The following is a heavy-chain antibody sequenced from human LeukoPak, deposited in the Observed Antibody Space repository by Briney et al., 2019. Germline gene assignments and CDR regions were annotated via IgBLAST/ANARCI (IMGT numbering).Heavy chain of an antibody. Sequence: SQTLSLTCTVSGGSVSSGRYYWSWLRQPAGKGLEWIGHIYTTGSSNYNPSLESRVIMSVDTSKNQFSLKLNSMTAADTAVYCCARVDCRSTSCTTNWFDPWGQGTLVTVSS. J-gene: IGHJ5*02. CDR2: IYTTGSS. CDR1: GGSVSSGRYY. V-gene: IGHV4-61*09. D-gene: IGHD2-2*01. CDR3: ARVDCRSTSCTTNWFDP.